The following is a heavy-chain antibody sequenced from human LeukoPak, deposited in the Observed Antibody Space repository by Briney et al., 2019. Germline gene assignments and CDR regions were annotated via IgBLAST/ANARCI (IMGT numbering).Heavy chain of an antibody. CDR2: ISGSGGST. J-gene: IGHJ6*02. Sequence: GGSLRLSCAASGFTFSSYAMSWVRQAPGKGLEWVSAISGSGGSTYYADSVKGRFTISRDNAKNSLYLQMNSLRAEDTAVYYCARRWDDSDYYYGMDVWGQGTTVTVSS. CDR1: GFTFSSYA. D-gene: IGHD4-23*01. CDR3: ARRWDDSDYYYGMDV. V-gene: IGHV3-23*01.